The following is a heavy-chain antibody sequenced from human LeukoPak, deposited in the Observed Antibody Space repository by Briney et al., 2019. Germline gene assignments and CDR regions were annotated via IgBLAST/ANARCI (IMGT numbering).Heavy chain of an antibody. J-gene: IGHJ4*02. V-gene: IGHV1-18*01. CDR3: VRDDRRACSGTSCYGYFDY. CDR1: GYTFTSYG. CDR2: ISAYNGNT. D-gene: IGHD2-2*01. Sequence: PGASVKVSCKASGYTFTSYGISWVRQAPGQGLEWMGWISAYNGNTDYAQKLQGRVTMTTDTSTSTAYMELRSLRSDDTAVYYCVRDDRRACSGTSCYGYFDYWGQGTLVTVSS.